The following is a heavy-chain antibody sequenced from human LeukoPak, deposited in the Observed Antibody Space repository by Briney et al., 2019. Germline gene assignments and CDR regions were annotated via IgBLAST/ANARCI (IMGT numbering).Heavy chain of an antibody. V-gene: IGHV1-46*01. CDR2: MNPSGGST. CDR1: GGTFSSYA. J-gene: IGHJ4*02. Sequence: GSSVKGSCKASGGTFSSYAISWVRQAPGQGLEWMEIMNPSGGSTSYAQKFQGRVTMTKDTSTSTVYMELSSLRSEDTGVYYCARDIEEAGNAFLDYWGQGTLVTVSS. D-gene: IGHD6-13*01. CDR3: ARDIEEAGNAFLDY.